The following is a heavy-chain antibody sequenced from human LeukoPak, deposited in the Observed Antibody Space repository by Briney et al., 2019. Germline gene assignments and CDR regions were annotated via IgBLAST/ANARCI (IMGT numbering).Heavy chain of an antibody. CDR3: ARGLSVTMVRGVNDY. J-gene: IGHJ4*02. D-gene: IGHD3-10*01. CDR1: GGSFSGYY. Sequence: PSETLSLTCAVYGGSFSGYYWSWIRQPPGKGLEWIGEINHSGSTNYNPSLKSRVTISVDTSKYQFSLKLSSVTAADTAVYYCARGLSVTMVRGVNDYWGQGTLVTVSS. V-gene: IGHV4-34*01. CDR2: INHSGST.